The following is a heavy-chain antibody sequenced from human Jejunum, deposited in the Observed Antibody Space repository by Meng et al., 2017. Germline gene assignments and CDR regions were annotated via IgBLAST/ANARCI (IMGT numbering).Heavy chain of an antibody. Sequence: GGSLRLSCAVSGFTVSSNFMSWVRQAPGKGLEWVSIIYAAGNTYYGDSVKGRCTISRDKSKNSLYLQMDSLRAEDTAVYYCARMGNYYASGSYRSTWFDPWGQGTRVTCSS. V-gene: IGHV3-66*02. CDR3: ARMGNYYASGSYRSTWFDP. CDR2: IYAAGNT. CDR1: GFTVSSNF. D-gene: IGHD3-10*01. J-gene: IGHJ5*02.